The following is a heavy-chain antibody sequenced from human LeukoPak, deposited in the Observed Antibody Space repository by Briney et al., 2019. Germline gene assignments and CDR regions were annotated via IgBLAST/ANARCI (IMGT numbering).Heavy chain of an antibody. CDR3: ARSDIVLMVFEY. CDR2: IKQDGTEI. CDR1: GFTFNNYW. J-gene: IGHJ4*02. Sequence: GGSLRLSCAASGFTFNNYWMTWFRQAPGKGLEWVANIKQDGTEIFYVDSVRGRFIISRDNAENSLYLQMNSLRVEDTAVYYCARSDIVLMVFEYWGQGTLVTVSS. D-gene: IGHD2-8*01. V-gene: IGHV3-7*01.